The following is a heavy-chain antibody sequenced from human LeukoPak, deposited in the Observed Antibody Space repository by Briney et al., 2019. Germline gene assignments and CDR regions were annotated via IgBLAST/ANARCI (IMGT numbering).Heavy chain of an antibody. CDR3: AKENYRGGWLDW. Sequence: PGGSLRLSCAAAGFTFSNCAMSWVRQAPGKGLEWVSVITSGGTTYYAHSVKGRFTISRDNSKSTLFLQMNGLRAEDTAVYFCAKENYRGGWLDWWAQGMLVTV. V-gene: IGHV3-23*01. CDR2: ITSGGTT. CDR1: GFTFSNCA. D-gene: IGHD6-19*01. J-gene: IGHJ4*02.